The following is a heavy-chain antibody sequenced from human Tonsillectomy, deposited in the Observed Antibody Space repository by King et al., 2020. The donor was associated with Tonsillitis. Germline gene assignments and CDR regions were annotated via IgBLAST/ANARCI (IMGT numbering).Heavy chain of an antibody. J-gene: IGHJ2*01. V-gene: IGHV3-49*03. CDR3: PRDVYGSRVTGWYFDL. CDR2: IRSKAYGGTT. Sequence: VQLVESGGGLVQPGRSLRLSCTASGFTFGDYAMSWFRQAPGKGLEWVGFIRSKAYGGTTEYAASVKGRFTISRDDSKSIAYLQMNSLKTEDTAVYYCPRDVYGSRVTGWYFDLWGRGTLVTVSS. D-gene: IGHD4-17*01. CDR1: GFTFGDYA.